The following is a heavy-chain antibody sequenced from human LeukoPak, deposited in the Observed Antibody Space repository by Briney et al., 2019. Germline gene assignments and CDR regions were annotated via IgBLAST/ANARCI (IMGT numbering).Heavy chain of an antibody. D-gene: IGHD2-2*02. CDR1: GYSFTSYW. Sequence: GESLKNSCKGSGYSFTSYWIGWVRQMPGKGLEWMGIIYPGDSVTRSSPSFQGQVPISADKSISTAYLQWSSLKASDTAMYYCARLCSSTSCYNPYYWGQGTLVTVSS. CDR3: ARLCSSTSCYNPYY. CDR2: IYPGDSVT. V-gene: IGHV5-51*01. J-gene: IGHJ4*02.